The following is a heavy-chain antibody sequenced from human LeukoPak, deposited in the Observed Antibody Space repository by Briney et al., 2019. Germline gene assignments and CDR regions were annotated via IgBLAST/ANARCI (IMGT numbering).Heavy chain of an antibody. CDR1: GLTLSDYY. J-gene: IGHJ4*02. V-gene: IGHV3-11*01. Sequence: PGGSLRLSCAASGLTLSDYYMSWIRQAPGKGLEWVSYITTSGSTIYYADSVRGRFTISRDNAKNSLYLQMNSLRAEDTAVYYCARDQYYFDYWGRGTLVTVSS. CDR2: ITTSGSTI. CDR3: ARDQYYFDY.